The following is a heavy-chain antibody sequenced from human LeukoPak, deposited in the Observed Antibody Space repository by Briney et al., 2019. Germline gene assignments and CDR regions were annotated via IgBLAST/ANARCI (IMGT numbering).Heavy chain of an antibody. V-gene: IGHV1-2*04. CDR3: ARVGAAGTSAGSIDY. D-gene: IGHD6-13*01. CDR2: INPNSGGT. CDR1: GGTFSSYA. J-gene: IGHJ4*02. Sequence: GASVKVSCKASGGTFSSYAISWVRQAPGQGLEWMGWINPNSGGTNYAQKFQGWVTMTRDTSISTAYMELSRLRSDDTAVYYCARVGAAGTSAGSIDYWGQGTLVTVSS.